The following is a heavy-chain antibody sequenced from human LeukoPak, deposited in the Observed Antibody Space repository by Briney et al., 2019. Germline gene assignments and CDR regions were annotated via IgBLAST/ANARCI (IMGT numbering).Heavy chain of an antibody. CDR1: GFTFLNYA. V-gene: IGHV3-23*01. J-gene: IGHJ4*02. CDR3: AKSMGATGVCLNFAS. Sequence: PGGSLRLSCEASGFTFLNYAMSWVRQAPGKGLQWVSGISGRDDTTYYTDSPEGSTYYTNSAEGRLTISRDNSKNTVHLPIDLLGVEDTALYYCAKSMGATGVCLNFASSGQGILVTVSS. CDR2: ISGRDDTTYYTDSPEGST. D-gene: IGHD2-21*02.